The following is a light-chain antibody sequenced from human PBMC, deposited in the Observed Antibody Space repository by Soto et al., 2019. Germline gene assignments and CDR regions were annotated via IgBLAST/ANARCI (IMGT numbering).Light chain of an antibody. CDR3: QSSDSSINRV. Sequence: NFLLTQPHSVSECPRKTVTIPCTHSSGSIASTYEQWYQQRPGSAPTIVIYEDNQRPSGVPDRFSSCIDDSSNSASLTITGLKTEGEAVIYCQSSDSSINRVFGT. CDR1: SGSIASTY. CDR2: EDN. V-gene: IGLV6-57*03. J-gene: IGLJ1*01.